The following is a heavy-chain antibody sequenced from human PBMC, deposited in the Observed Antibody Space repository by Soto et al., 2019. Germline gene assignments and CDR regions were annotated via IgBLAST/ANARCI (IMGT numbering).Heavy chain of an antibody. D-gene: IGHD2-2*01. CDR2: ISYDGNNK. V-gene: IGHV3-30*03. CDR1: GCIFSTYG. CDR3: ARVVPGAEAWFGP. J-gene: IGHJ5*02. Sequence: QVQLVESGGGVVQPGRSLRLSCAASGCIFSTYGMHWVRQAPGKGLEWLSVISYDGNNKYYADSVKGRFTISRDNSKNTLWLQMDSLRTEDTAVYYCARVVPGAEAWFGPWGQGTLVTVSS.